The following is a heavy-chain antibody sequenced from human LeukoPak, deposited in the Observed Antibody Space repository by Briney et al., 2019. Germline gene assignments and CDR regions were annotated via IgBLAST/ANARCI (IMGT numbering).Heavy chain of an antibody. J-gene: IGHJ2*01. D-gene: IGHD4-23*01. CDR2: FYTSGTT. V-gene: IGHV4-4*07. CDR1: GDSISDYS. CDR3: ARTVVTLDWYFDL. Sequence: SETLSLTCTVSGDSISDYSWNWIRQPAGKGLEWIGRFYTSGTTNYNPSLKSRVTMSIDTSKNQVSLKMRSVTAADTAVYYCARTVVTLDWYFDLWGRGTLVSVSS.